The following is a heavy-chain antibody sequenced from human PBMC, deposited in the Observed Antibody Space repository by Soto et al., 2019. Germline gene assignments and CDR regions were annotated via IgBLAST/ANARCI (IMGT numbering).Heavy chain of an antibody. V-gene: IGHV1-18*01. D-gene: IGHD3-22*01. J-gene: IGHJ6*02. CDR2: ISAYDGNT. CDR1: GYTFTNFG. Sequence: ASVKISCKASGYTFTNFGISWVRQAPGQGLEWLGWISAYDGNTKYAQILQGRVSLTTDTSTNTAYMELRSLRSDDTAMYFCARGGYCDSSGSRNYYYYGMNVWGQGTTVAVSS. CDR3: ARGGYCDSSGSRNYYYYGMNV.